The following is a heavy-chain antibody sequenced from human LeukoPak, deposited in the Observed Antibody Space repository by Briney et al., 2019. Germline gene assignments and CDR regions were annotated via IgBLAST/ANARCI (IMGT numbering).Heavy chain of an antibody. Sequence: GGSLRLSCAASGFTFSTYTMYWVRHPPGKRLEWVSIIGSSGGGIHYADSVKGRFTISRDNSKNALYLQMNSLRVEDMAVYYCAIDPNWGTHSWGQGVLVTVSS. V-gene: IGHV3-23*01. D-gene: IGHD7-27*01. CDR1: GFTFSTYT. CDR2: IGSSGGGI. CDR3: AIDPNWGTHS. J-gene: IGHJ4*02.